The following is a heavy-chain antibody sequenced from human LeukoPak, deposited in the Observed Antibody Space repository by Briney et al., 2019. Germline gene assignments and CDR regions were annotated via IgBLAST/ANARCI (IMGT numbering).Heavy chain of an antibody. D-gene: IGHD2-8*02. V-gene: IGHV1-2*02. CDR3: ASLTISTGSGNY. CDR1: GYTFTGYY. CDR2: VHPNTGVT. Sequence: ASVMVSCKASGYTFTGYYVQWVRQAPGHRLEWIGSVHPNTGVTNYAQKFQGRVTLTRDTSISTAYMELSSLRSDDTAVYYCASLTISTGSGNYWGQGTLVTVSS. J-gene: IGHJ4*02.